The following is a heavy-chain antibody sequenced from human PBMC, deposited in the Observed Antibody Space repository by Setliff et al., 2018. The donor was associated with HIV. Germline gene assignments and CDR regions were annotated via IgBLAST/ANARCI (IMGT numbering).Heavy chain of an antibody. CDR3: TTAVAQNWYGSGNENY. V-gene: IGHV3-15*01. Sequence: GGSLRLSCAASGFTFSHAWMSWARQAPGKGLEWVGRIKSKTDGETEDYAAPVKGRFTISRDDSRSTLYLQMNSLITEDTALYYCTTAVAQNWYGSGNENYWGQGTLVTVSS. J-gene: IGHJ4*02. CDR1: GFTFSHAW. D-gene: IGHD3-10*01. CDR2: IKSKTDGETE.